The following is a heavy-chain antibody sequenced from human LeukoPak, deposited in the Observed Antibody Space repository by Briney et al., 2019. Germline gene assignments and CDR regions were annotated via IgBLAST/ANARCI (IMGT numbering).Heavy chain of an antibody. Sequence: SETLSLTCTVSGGSVSNSLYYWSWIRQPPGKGLEWIGYIYCNGDTNYNPSLKSRVIISIDTSSNQFSLRLNSMTAADTAVYYCARVLRAASWRSYDYWGQGSLVTVSS. V-gene: IGHV4-61*01. CDR3: ARVLRAASWRSYDY. CDR2: IYCNGDT. CDR1: GGSVSNSLYY. J-gene: IGHJ4*02. D-gene: IGHD5-18*01.